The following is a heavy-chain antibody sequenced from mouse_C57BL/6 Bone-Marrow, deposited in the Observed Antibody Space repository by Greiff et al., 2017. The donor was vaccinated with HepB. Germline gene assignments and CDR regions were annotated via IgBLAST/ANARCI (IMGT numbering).Heavy chain of an antibody. CDR2: ISYDGSN. J-gene: IGHJ2*01. CDR1: GYSITSGYY. CDR3: ARWGSLRLGSFDY. D-gene: IGHD1-1*01. Sequence: DVQLQESGPGLVKPSQSLSLTCSVTGYSITSGYYWNWIRQFPGNKLEWMGYISYDGSNNYNPSLKNRISITRDTSKNQFFLKLNSVTTEDTATYYCARWGSLRLGSFDYWGQGTTLTVSS. V-gene: IGHV3-6*01.